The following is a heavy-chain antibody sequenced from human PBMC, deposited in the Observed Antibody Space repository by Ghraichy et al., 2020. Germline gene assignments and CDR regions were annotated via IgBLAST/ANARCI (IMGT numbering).Heavy chain of an antibody. CDR3: ASRLQDIVVVPAARAVDY. D-gene: IGHD2-2*01. Sequence: GESLNISCAASGFTVSSNYMSWVRQAPGKGLEWVSVIYRGGSTYYADSVKGRFTISRDNSKNTLYLQMNSLRAEDTAVYYCASRLQDIVVVPAARAVDYWGQGTLVTVSS. J-gene: IGHJ4*02. CDR1: GFTVSSNY. CDR2: IYRGGST. V-gene: IGHV3-53*01.